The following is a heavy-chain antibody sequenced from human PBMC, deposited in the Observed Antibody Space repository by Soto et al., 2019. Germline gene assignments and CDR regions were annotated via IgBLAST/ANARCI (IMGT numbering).Heavy chain of an antibody. CDR1: GFTFSSYG. Sequence: GGSLRLSCAASGFTFSSYGMHWVRQAPGKGLEWVAVIWYDGSNKYYADSVKGRFTISRDNSKNTLYLQMNSLRAEDTAVYYCAREDYGITMVRGVRSVSWFDPWGQGTLVTVSS. J-gene: IGHJ5*02. D-gene: IGHD3-10*01. CDR3: AREDYGITMVRGVRSVSWFDP. V-gene: IGHV3-33*01. CDR2: IWYDGSNK.